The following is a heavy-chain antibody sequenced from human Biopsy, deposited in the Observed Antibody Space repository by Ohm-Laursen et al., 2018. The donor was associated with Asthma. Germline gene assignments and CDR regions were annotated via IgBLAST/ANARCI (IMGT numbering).Heavy chain of an antibody. Sequence: SETLSLTCDVYPGSFSGFFWTWIRPSPGKGLEWIGETNERGVTNNNPSLKSRVIISIDTYWNRVSLKLTSVTAADTAVYYCARGPELDVWGQGTTVPVSS. CDR1: PGSFSGFF. V-gene: IGHV4-34*01. CDR2: TNERGVT. CDR3: ARGPELDV. J-gene: IGHJ6*02.